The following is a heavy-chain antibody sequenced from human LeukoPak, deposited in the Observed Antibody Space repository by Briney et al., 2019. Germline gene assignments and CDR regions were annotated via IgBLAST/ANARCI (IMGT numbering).Heavy chain of an antibody. CDR2: ISSSSSYI. D-gene: IGHD3-10*01. J-gene: IGHJ4*02. V-gene: IGHV3-21*01. Sequence: GGSLRLSRAASGFTFSSYSMNWVRQAPGKGLEWVSSISSSSSYIYYADSVKGRFTISRDNAKNSLYLQMNSLRAEDTAVYYCARVWFGEAFDYWGQGTLVTVSS. CDR3: ARVWFGEAFDY. CDR1: GFTFSSYS.